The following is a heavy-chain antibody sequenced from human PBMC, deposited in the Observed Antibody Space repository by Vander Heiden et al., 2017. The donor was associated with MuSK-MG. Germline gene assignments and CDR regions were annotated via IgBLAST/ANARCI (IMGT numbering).Heavy chain of an antibody. D-gene: IGHD1-26*01. CDR1: GFLFRDDY. CDR3: TGSSGSYRHFDY. J-gene: IGHJ4*02. V-gene: IGHV3-72*01. Sequence: EVQLVEPGGGLVQPGGSPRLSCAASGFLFRDDYMDWVRQAPGKGLEWVGRFKNKANSYTTESAASVRGRFIVSRDDSKNSLYLQMNGLKTEDTAVYYCTGSSGSYRHFDYWGQGTLVTVSS. CDR2: FKNKANSYTT.